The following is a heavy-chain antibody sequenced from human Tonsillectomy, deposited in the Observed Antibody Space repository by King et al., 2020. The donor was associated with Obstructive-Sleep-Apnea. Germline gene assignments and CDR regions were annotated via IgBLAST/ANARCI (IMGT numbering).Heavy chain of an antibody. CDR1: GFTFSSYA. D-gene: IGHD6-13*01. CDR2: ISYDGSNK. J-gene: IGHJ4*02. CDR3: ARGRFESSMAAAGTADFDY. Sequence: VQLVESGGGVVQPGRSLRLSCAASGFTFSSYAMHWVRQAPGKGLEWLAVISYDGSNKYYADSVKGRFTISRDYSKKTLYLQMNSLRPEDTAMYYCARGRFESSMAAAGTADFDYWGQGTLVTVSS. V-gene: IGHV3-30*04.